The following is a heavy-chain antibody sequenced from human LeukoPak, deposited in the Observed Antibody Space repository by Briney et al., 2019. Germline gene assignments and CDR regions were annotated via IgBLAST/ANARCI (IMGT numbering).Heavy chain of an antibody. CDR2: ISSGST. Sequence: SETLSLTCTVSGGSINSYYWTWIRQPPGKGPEWIGFISSGSTKYNPTLKSRVTISVDTSKNRFSLNLGSVTAADTALYYCARGPYDYFYPMDVWGQGTTVTVSS. V-gene: IGHV4-59*01. J-gene: IGHJ6*02. CDR3: ARGPYDYFYPMDV. CDR1: GGSINSYY.